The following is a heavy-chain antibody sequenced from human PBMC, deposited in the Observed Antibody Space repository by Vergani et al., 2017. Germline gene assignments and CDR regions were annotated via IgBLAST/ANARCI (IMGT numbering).Heavy chain of an antibody. V-gene: IGHV4-38-2*01. CDR3: VRDAINYDVLTGYYIGLDS. J-gene: IGHJ4*02. CDR1: NSSINSKYY. D-gene: IGHD3-9*01. CDR2: VSHSGST. Sequence: QVQLQESGPGLVQPAETLSLTCVVSNSSINSKYYWGWIRQSPGKRLEWIGSVSHSGSTFSNPSLKSRVTISVDKSKKLISLILNSVTAADTAVYYCVRDAINYDVLTGYYIGLDSWDQGTLVTVSS.